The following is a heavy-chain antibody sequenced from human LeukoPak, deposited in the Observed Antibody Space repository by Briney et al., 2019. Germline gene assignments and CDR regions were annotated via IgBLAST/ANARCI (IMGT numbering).Heavy chain of an antibody. V-gene: IGHV3-30*18. Sequence: GRSLRLSCAASGFTFSSYGMHWVRQAPGKRLEWVAVISYDGSNKYYADSVKGRFTISRDNSKNTLYLQMNSLRAEDTAVYYCAKDRGSGSGSYYYYYGMDVWGQGTTVTVSS. CDR1: GFTFSSYG. CDR2: ISYDGSNK. CDR3: AKDRGSGSGSYYYYYGMDV. J-gene: IGHJ6*02. D-gene: IGHD3-10*01.